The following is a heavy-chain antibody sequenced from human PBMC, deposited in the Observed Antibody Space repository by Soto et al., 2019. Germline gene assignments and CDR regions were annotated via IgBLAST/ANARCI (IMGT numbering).Heavy chain of an antibody. D-gene: IGHD5-12*01. J-gene: IGHJ3*02. Sequence: QVQLVQSGAEVKKPGASVKVSCKASGYTFTSYDINWVRQATGQGREWMGWMNPNSGNTCYAQKFQGRVTMTRNTSISTAYMELSSLRSEDTAVYYCARHLRSPAVNDAFDIWGQGTMVTISS. V-gene: IGHV1-8*01. CDR3: ARHLRSPAVNDAFDI. CDR1: GYTFTSYD. CDR2: MNPNSGNT.